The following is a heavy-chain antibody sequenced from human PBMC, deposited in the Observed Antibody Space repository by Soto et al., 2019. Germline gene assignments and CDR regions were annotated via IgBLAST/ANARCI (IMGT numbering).Heavy chain of an antibody. CDR1: GYSFSNYW. D-gene: IGHD2-2*01. Sequence: GESLKISCKTSGYSFSNYWISWVRQMPGKALEWMGRIDPSDSHTTYSPSFQGHVTFSADKSISTAYLLLKASDTAMYYCARRRCSSTSCPRNYYGMDGWGQGTTVTVAS. V-gene: IGHV5-10-1*01. CDR3: ARRRCSSTSCPRNYYGMDG. J-gene: IGHJ6*02. CDR2: IDPSDSHT.